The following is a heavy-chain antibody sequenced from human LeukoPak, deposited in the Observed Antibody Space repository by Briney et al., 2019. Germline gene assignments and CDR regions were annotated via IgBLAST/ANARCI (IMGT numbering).Heavy chain of an antibody. CDR1: GGSVSSYY. CDR2: IYYSGST. D-gene: IGHD6-6*01. V-gene: IGHV4-59*02. J-gene: IGHJ4*02. Sequence: PSETLSLTCTVSGGSVSSYYWSWIRQPPGKGLEWIGYIYYSGSTNYNPSLKSRVTISVDTSKNQFSLKLSSVTAADTALYYCARGHLVFAYWGQGTLVTVSS. CDR3: ARGHLVFAY.